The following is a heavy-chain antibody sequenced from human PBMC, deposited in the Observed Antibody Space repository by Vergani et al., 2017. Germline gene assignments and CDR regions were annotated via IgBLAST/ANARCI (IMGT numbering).Heavy chain of an antibody. V-gene: IGHV3-74*01. CDR3: ARGARVGATSARGXFDY. Sequence: VQLVESGGGLVQPGGSLRLSCAASGFTFSSYWMHWVRQAPGKGLVWVSRINSDGSSTSYADSVKGRFTISRDNAKNTLYLQMNSLRAEDTAVYYCARGARVGATSARGXFDYWGQGTLVTVSS. J-gene: IGHJ4*02. CDR1: GFTFSSYW. CDR2: INSDGSST. D-gene: IGHD1-26*01.